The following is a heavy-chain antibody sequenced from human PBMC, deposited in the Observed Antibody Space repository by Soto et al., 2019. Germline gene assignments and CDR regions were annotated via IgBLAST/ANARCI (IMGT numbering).Heavy chain of an antibody. CDR3: ARAFLLLWFGESMDV. V-gene: IGHV4-59*12. CDR2: IYYSGST. Sequence: SETLSLTCTVSGGSISTYYWSWIRQPPGKGLEWIGYIYYSGSTNYNPSLKSRVTISLDTSKTQFSLKLSSVTAADTAVYYCARAFLLLWFGESMDVWGQGTTVTVSS. D-gene: IGHD3-10*01. CDR1: GGSISTYY. J-gene: IGHJ6*02.